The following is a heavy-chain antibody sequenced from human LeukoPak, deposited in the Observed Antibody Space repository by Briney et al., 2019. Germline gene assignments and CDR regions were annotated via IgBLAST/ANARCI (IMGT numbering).Heavy chain of an antibody. Sequence: GGSLRLSCAASGFTFDNYVMAWFRQAPGKGLEWVSSITSSSTYIYYADSVEGRFTISRDNAKNSLYLQMNSLRAEDTAVYYCARAQGGYYDSSGYDYWGQGTLVTVSS. CDR3: ARAQGGYYDSSGYDY. CDR1: GFTFDNYV. V-gene: IGHV3-21*01. CDR2: ITSSSTYI. D-gene: IGHD3-22*01. J-gene: IGHJ4*02.